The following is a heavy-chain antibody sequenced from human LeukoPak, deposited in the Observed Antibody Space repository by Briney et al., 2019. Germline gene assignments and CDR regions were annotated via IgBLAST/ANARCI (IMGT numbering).Heavy chain of an antibody. J-gene: IGHJ4*02. V-gene: IGHV3-7*01. D-gene: IGHD5-12*01. Sequence: PGGSLRLSCAASGFTFSSYWMSWVRQAPGKGLEWVANIKQDGSEKYYVDSVKGRLTISRDNAKNLLYLQMNSLRAEDTAVYYCARPTTIVATAPEDWGQGTLVTVSS. CDR1: GFTFSSYW. CDR2: IKQDGSEK. CDR3: ARPTTIVATAPED.